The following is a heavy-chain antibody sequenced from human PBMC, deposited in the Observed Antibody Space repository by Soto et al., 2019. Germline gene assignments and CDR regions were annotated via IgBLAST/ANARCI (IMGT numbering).Heavy chain of an antibody. D-gene: IGHD5-18*01. V-gene: IGHV1-18*01. J-gene: IGHJ4*02. CDR2: ISAYNGNT. CDR1: GYSFTRYG. Sequence: QVHLVQSGAELKKPGASVKVSCKASGYSFTRYGLSWVRPAPGQGLEWMGWISAYNGNTNYAQKLQGRVTITTDTTTSTAYMELRSLRSDDTAGYYCARDTAMALPDAWGQGSLVTVSS. CDR3: ARDTAMALPDA.